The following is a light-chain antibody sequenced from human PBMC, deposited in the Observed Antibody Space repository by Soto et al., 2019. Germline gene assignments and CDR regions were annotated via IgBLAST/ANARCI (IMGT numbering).Light chain of an antibody. CDR1: SSDVGSDNL. CDR2: EGS. J-gene: IGLJ1*01. CDR3: CSYAGSRTYV. Sequence: QSALTQPASVSGSPGQAITISCTGSSSDVGSDNLVSWYQQHPGKAPKLIIYEGSKRPSGVSNRFSGSKSGNTASLTISGLQAEDEADYYCCSYAGSRTYVFGTGTKVTVL. V-gene: IGLV2-23*01.